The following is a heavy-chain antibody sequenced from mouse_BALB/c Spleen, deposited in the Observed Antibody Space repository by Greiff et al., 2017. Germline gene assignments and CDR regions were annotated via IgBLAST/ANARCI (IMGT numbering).Heavy chain of an antibody. D-gene: IGHD2-14*01. CDR2: IRSGGST. CDR1: GFSLTSYG. V-gene: IGHV2-2*02. Sequence: QVQLKQSGPGLVQPSQSLSITCTVSGFSLTSYGVHWVRQSPGKGLEWLGVIRSGGSTDYNAAFISRLSISKDNSKSQVFLKMNSLQANDTAIYYCARKHRYDRYFDDWGAGTTVTVSS. CDR3: ARKHRYDRYFDD. J-gene: IGHJ1*01.